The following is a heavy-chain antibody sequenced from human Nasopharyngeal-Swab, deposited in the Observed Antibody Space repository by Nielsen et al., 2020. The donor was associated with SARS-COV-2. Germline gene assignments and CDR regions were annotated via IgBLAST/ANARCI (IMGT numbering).Heavy chain of an antibody. Sequence: VRQMPGKGLEWVSAISGSGGSTYYADSVKGRFTISRDNAKNSLFLQMNSLRAEDTAVYYCARSPDVFDIWGQGTMVTVPS. J-gene: IGHJ3*02. CDR3: ARSPDVFDI. V-gene: IGHV3-11*04. CDR2: ISGSGGST.